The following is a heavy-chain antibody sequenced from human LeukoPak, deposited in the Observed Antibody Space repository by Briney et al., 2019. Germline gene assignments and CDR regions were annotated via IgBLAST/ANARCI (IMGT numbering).Heavy chain of an antibody. V-gene: IGHV4-38-2*02. Sequence: AQTLSLTCTVSGYSLSSGYYWGWIRQPPGNGLDWIGSIYHSGSTNYNPSLKSRVTISVDTSKNKFSLKLSSVTAADTAVYYCARYYYYYSYMDVWGKGTTVTVSS. CDR3: ARYYYYYSYMDV. J-gene: IGHJ6*03. CDR1: GYSLSSGYY. CDR2: IYHSGST.